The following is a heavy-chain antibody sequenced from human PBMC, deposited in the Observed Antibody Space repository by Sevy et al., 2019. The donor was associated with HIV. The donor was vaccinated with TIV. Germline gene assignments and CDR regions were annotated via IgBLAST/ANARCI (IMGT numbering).Heavy chain of an antibody. D-gene: IGHD6-6*01. CDR2: ISDSGTTI. V-gene: IGHV3-48*01. CDR3: ARGLAALPGYYYGMDV. Sequence: GGSLRLSCAASGFTFSSYSMNWVRQAPGKGLEWVSYISDSGTTIYYADSAQGRFTISRDNAKSSLYLQMKSLRAEDTAVYYCARGLAALPGYYYGMDVWGQGTTVTVSS. J-gene: IGHJ6*02. CDR1: GFTFSSYS.